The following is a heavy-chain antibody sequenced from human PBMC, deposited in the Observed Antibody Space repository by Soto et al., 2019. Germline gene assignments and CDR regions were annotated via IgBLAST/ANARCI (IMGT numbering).Heavy chain of an antibody. CDR3: AKIGSWYNDY. Sequence: PGGSLRLSCAASGFTFSSYGMHWVRQAPGKGPEWVAVISYDGSNKYYADSVKGRFTISRDNSKNTLYLQMNSLRAEDTAVYYCAKIGSWYNDYWGQGTLVTVSS. CDR1: GFTFSSYG. D-gene: IGHD2-15*01. V-gene: IGHV3-30*18. J-gene: IGHJ4*02. CDR2: ISYDGSNK.